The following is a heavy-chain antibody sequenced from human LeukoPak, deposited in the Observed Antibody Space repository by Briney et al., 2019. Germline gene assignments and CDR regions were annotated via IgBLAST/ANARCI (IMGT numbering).Heavy chain of an antibody. CDR3: ARVTTYDSSPEDDAFDI. CDR2: ISAYNGNT. D-gene: IGHD3-22*01. V-gene: IGHV1-18*01. CDR1: GYTFTSYG. J-gene: IGHJ3*02. Sequence: ASVKVSCKASGYTFTSYGISWVRQAPGQGLEWMGWISAYNGNTNYAQKLQGRVTMTTDTSTSTAYMELSSLRSEDTAVYYCARVTTYDSSPEDDAFDIWGQGTMVTVSS.